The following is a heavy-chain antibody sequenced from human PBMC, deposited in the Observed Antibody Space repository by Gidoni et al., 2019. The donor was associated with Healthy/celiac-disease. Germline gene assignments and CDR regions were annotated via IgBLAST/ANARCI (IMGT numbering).Heavy chain of an antibody. CDR2: IYHSGST. V-gene: IGHV4-38-2*01. D-gene: IGHD6-13*01. CDR1: GYSISSGYH. J-gene: IGHJ5*02. CDR3: ARVGSSWGGWFDP. Sequence: QVQLQESGPGLVKPSETLSLPCAVSGYSISSGYHWGWIRQPPGKGLEWIGSIYHSGSTYYKPSLKSRVTMSVDTSKNWFSLKLRSVTATETAVYYCARVGSSWGGWFDPWGQGTLVTVSS.